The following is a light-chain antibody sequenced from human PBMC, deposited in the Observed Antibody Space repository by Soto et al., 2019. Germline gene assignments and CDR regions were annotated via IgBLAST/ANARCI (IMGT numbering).Light chain of an antibody. CDR3: QQYSSSPIT. CDR1: QSVSRRY. Sequence: EFEMTQSPGTLSVSPGESATLSCRASQSVSRRYVAWYQQKPGQAPRLRIYDASNRATGIPDRVSGRGSGTDFTLTIAGLEPADSAVYYGQQYSSSPITVGQGTRLEIK. V-gene: IGKV3-20*01. CDR2: DAS. J-gene: IGKJ5*01.